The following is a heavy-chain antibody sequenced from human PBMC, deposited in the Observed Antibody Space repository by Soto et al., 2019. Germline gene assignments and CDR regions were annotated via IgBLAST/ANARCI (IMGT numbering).Heavy chain of an antibody. Sequence: EVQLLESGGGLVQPGGSLRLSCVASGFTFSYYTMSWVRQAPGKGLEWVSGISNGGDTIYYEDSVKGRVTISRDNFKNTLNLQMNSLRAADTAVYYWADTVPPPTHYACYDMDVWGQGTTVTVSS. V-gene: IGHV3-23*01. CDR1: GFTFSYYT. CDR2: ISNGGDTI. J-gene: IGHJ6*02. D-gene: IGHD2-2*01. CDR3: ADTVPPPTHYACYDMDV.